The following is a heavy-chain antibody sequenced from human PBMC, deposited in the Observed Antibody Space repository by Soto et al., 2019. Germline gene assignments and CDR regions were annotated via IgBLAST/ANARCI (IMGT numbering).Heavy chain of an antibody. J-gene: IGHJ4*02. CDR2: VFYTGFT. V-gene: IGHV4-39*01. CDR1: GGSISGSYYY. CDR3: ASSQKGYNWNYFDH. D-gene: IGHD1-20*01. Sequence: SETLSLTCAVSGGSISGSYYYWGWLRQSPGRGPEWIGSVFYTGFTSYNPSLESRVSVSVDTSKNQFSLKVSAVTAADAAVYYCASSQKGYNWNYFDHWGQGALVTVSS.